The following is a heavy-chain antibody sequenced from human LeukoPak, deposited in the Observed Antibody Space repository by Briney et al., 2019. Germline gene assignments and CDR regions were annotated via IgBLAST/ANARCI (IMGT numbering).Heavy chain of an antibody. J-gene: IGHJ6*02. D-gene: IGHD3-16*01. V-gene: IGHV3-7*03. CDR3: ARGGGLDV. Sequence: GGSLRLSCVASGFTFGKYWMSWVRQAPGKGLEWVANIKLDGSEKNYVDSVKGRLTISRDNTKNSLYLQMNSLRAEDTAVYFCARGGGLDVWGQGATVTVSS. CDR1: GFTFGKYW. CDR2: IKLDGSEK.